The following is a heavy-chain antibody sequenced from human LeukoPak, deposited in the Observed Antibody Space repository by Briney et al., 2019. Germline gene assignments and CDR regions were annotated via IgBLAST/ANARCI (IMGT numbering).Heavy chain of an antibody. CDR2: IYYSGST. D-gene: IGHD3-22*01. Sequence: SETLSLTCTVSGGSISSYYWSWIRQPPGKGLEWIGYIYYSGSTYYSPSLKSRVTISVDRSKNQFSLKLTSMTAADTAVYYCARWDYYDSSGFYYGIYWGQGTLVTVSS. CDR3: ARWDYYDSSGFYYGIY. V-gene: IGHV4-59*12. CDR1: GGSISSYY. J-gene: IGHJ4*02.